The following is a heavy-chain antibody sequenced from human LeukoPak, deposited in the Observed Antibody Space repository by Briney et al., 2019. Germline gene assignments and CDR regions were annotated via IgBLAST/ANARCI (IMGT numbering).Heavy chain of an antibody. J-gene: IGHJ4*02. CDR3: AKLSLSGRSQSADY. V-gene: IGHV3-23*01. D-gene: IGHD3-10*01. CDR2: VSTNGDVT. Sequence: GGSLRLSCVASGLTFNSHSMSWVRQAPGMGLEWVSVVSTNGDVTFYADSVKGRFTISRDNSENTLFLQMNSLRAEDTAVYYCAKLSLSGRSQSADYWGQGTLVTVSS. CDR1: GLTFNSHS.